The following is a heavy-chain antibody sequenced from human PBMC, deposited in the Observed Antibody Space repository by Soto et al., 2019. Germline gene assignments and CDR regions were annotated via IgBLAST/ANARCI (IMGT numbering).Heavy chain of an antibody. D-gene: IGHD2-21*02. V-gene: IGHV1-18*01. CDR3: ARYCGGDCYTD. CDR1: GYTFTSYG. CDR2: ISAYDGNT. Sequence: GASVKVSCKASGYTFTSYGIVWVRQAPGQGREWMGWISAYDGNTDYAQKLQGRVTMTTDTSTTTAYMELRSLRSDDTAVYYCARYCGGDCYTDWGQGTLVTFSS. J-gene: IGHJ4*02.